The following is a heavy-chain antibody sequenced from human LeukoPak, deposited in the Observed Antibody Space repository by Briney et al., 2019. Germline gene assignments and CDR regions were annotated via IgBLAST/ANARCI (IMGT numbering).Heavy chain of an antibody. CDR2: IYYSGST. CDR1: GGSISPYY. Sequence: SETLSLTCTVSGGSISPYYWSWIRQPPRKGLEWIGFIYYSGSTNYNPSLKSRVTISVDTSKNQFSLKLSSVTAAGTAVYYCVGSNYFDYWGQGTLVTVSS. D-gene: IGHD1-26*01. V-gene: IGHV4-59*03. J-gene: IGHJ4*02. CDR3: VGSNYFDY.